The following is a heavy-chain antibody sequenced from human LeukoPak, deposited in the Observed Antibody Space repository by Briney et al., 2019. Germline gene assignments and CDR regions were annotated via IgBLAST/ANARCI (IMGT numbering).Heavy chain of an antibody. CDR3: ARDVKSTVRELYSLWFDR. CDR2: INHSGST. J-gene: IGHJ5*02. V-gene: IGHV4-34*01. Sequence: SETLSLTCAVYGGSFSGYYWSWIRQPPGKGLEWIGEINHSGSTNYNPSLKSRVTISVDTSKNQSSLTLSSVTAAHTAVYYCARDVKSTVRELYSLWFDRWGPGTLVTVSS. D-gene: IGHD3-10*01. CDR1: GGSFSGYY.